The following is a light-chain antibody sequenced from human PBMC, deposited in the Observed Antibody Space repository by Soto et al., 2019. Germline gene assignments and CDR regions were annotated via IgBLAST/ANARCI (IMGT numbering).Light chain of an antibody. Sequence: EIVLTQSPGTWSVSPGERATLSCRSSQSVSSKLAWYQQKPGQSPRLLFYGASTGATGIPARFSGSGSETEFTLSISSLQSEDFAVYYCQQYNNWPGTFGQGTKV. J-gene: IGKJ1*01. CDR2: GAS. CDR3: QQYNNWPGT. CDR1: QSVSSK. V-gene: IGKV3-15*01.